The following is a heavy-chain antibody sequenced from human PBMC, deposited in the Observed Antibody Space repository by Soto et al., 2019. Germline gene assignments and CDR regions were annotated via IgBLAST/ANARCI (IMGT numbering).Heavy chain of an antibody. CDR3: ARVLVLRFLEWLSISSSDY. J-gene: IGHJ4*02. CDR1: GYTFTSYG. V-gene: IGHV1-18*01. D-gene: IGHD3-3*01. CDR2: ISAYNGNT. Sequence: DSVKVSCKASGYTFTSYGISWVRQAPGQGLEWMGWISAYNGNTNYAQKLQGRVTMTTDTSTSTAYMELRSLRSDDTAVYYCARVLVLRFLEWLSISSSDYWGQGTLVTVSS.